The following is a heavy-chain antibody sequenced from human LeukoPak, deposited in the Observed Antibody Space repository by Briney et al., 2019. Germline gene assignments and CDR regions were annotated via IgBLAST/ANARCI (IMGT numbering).Heavy chain of an antibody. V-gene: IGHV3-9*01. Sequence: GGSLRLSCAASGFTFDDYAMHWVRQAPGKGLEWVSGISWNSGSIGYADSVKGRFTISRDNAKNSLYLQMNSLRAEDTALYYCAKDSFEYSSSSPFDYWGQGTLVTVSP. J-gene: IGHJ4*02. CDR1: GFTFDDYA. D-gene: IGHD6-6*01. CDR3: AKDSFEYSSSSPFDY. CDR2: ISWNSGSI.